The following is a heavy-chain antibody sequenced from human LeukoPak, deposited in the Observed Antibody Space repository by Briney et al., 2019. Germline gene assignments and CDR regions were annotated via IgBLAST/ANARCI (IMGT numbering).Heavy chain of an antibody. CDR1: GGSFSGYY. CDR3: ALGFDFWSGHGGFDP. J-gene: IGHJ5*02. V-gene: IGHV4-59*06. D-gene: IGHD3-3*01. CDR2: IYYSGST. Sequence: PSETLSLTCAVYGGSFSGYYWSWIRQPPGKGLEWIGYIYYSGSTYYNPSLKSRVTISVDTSKNQFSLKLSSVTAADTAVYYCALGFDFWSGHGGFDPWGQGTLVTVSS.